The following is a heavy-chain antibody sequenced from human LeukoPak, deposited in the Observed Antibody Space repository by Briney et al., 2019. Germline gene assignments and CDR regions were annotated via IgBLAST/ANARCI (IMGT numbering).Heavy chain of an antibody. CDR2: INPNSGGT. CDR1: GYTFTGYY. D-gene: IGHD5-12*01. Sequence: ASVKVSCKASGYTFTGYYMHWVRQAPGQGLEWMGWINPNSGGTNYAQKFQGRVTMTRDTSISTAYMELSRLRSDDTAVYYCARDGAVVATINWFDPWGQGTLVTVSS. CDR3: ARDGAVVATINWFDP. V-gene: IGHV1-2*02. J-gene: IGHJ5*02.